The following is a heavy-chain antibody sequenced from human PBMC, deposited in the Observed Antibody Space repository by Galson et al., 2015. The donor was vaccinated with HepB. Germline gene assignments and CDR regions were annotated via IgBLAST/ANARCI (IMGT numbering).Heavy chain of an antibody. J-gene: IGHJ4*02. V-gene: IGHV1-69*13. Sequence: SVKVSCKASGGTFSKYTITWVRQAPGQGLEWMGGIMPIFGTANYPQKFQARVTFTADESTSTAYMELSGLRSEDTAVYYCAKAGDGVPAVRLRFDYWGQGTLVTVSS. CDR3: AKAGDGVPAVRLRFDY. D-gene: IGHD3-3*01. CDR1: GGTFSKYT. CDR2: IMPIFGTA.